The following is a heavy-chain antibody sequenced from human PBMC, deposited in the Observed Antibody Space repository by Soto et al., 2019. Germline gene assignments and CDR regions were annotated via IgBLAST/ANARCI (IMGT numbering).Heavy chain of an antibody. CDR3: ARHGNGYSYGMDV. D-gene: IGHD2-21*01. Sequence: SETLSLTCNVPGGAINSETYYWAWIRQPPGKGLEWIGSIYYSGTTYYNPSLKSRVTISVDTSKNQFSLRLSSVTAADTAVYYCARHGNGYSYGMDVWGQGTTVTSP. CDR1: GGAINSETYY. V-gene: IGHV4-39*01. J-gene: IGHJ6*02. CDR2: IYYSGTT.